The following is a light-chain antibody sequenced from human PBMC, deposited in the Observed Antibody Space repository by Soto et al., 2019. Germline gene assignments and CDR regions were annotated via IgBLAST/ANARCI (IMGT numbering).Light chain of an antibody. V-gene: IGKV1-13*02. CDR3: QQFSSYPSLT. J-gene: IGKJ4*01. CDR1: QGISTT. Sequence: GDRVTLTCRASQGISTTLAWYQQKPGKAPDLLIYDASTLESGVPSRFSGSGSGTDFTLTISSLQPEDVATYYCQQFSSYPSLTFGGGTKVEIK. CDR2: DAS.